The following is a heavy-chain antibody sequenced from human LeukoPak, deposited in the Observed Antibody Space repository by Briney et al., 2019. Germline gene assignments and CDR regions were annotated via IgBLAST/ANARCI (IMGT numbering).Heavy chain of an antibody. Sequence: GGSRGLSCAASAFTFSDYYMSWIRQAPGEGLEWVSYISSSGSTIYYADSVKGRFTISRDNAKNSLYLQMNSLRAEDTAVYYCARINRVVVEMTRYMDVWGKGTTVTVSS. CDR1: AFTFSDYY. J-gene: IGHJ6*03. CDR3: ARINRVVVEMTRYMDV. D-gene: IGHD2-2*01. V-gene: IGHV3-11*01. CDR2: ISSSGSTI.